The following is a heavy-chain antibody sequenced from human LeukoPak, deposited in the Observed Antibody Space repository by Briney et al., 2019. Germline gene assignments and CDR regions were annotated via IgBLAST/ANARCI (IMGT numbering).Heavy chain of an antibody. Sequence: PSETLSLTCTVSGGSISSNSFYWAWIRQPPGKGLEWIGTIYYSGSTYNTPSLKSRVTISVDTSKNLFSLKLSSVTAADTAVYYCARYTVVVVAARNCFDPWGQGTLVTVSS. CDR3: ARYTVVVVAARNCFDP. CDR1: GGSISSNSFY. V-gene: IGHV4-39*02. CDR2: IYYSGST. D-gene: IGHD2-15*01. J-gene: IGHJ5*02.